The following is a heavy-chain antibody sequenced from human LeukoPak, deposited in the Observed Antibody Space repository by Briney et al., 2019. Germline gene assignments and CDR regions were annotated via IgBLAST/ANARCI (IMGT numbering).Heavy chain of an antibody. Sequence: ASVKVSCKASGYTFTGYYMHWVRQAPGQGLEWMGRINPNSGGTNYAQKFQGRVTMTRDTSISTAYMELSRLRSDDTAVYYCARGDKRIVVVPAALGYWGQGTLVTVSS. CDR2: INPNSGGT. CDR1: GYTFTGYY. J-gene: IGHJ4*02. D-gene: IGHD2-2*01. CDR3: ARGDKRIVVVPAALGY. V-gene: IGHV1-2*06.